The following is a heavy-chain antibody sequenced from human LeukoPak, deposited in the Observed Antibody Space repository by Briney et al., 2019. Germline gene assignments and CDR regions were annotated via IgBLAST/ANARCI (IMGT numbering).Heavy chain of an antibody. D-gene: IGHD3-22*01. CDR2: ISSSSSTI. Sequence: QPGGSLRLSCAASGFTFSSYSMNWVRQAPGKGLERVSYISSSSSTIYYADSVKGRFTISRDNAKNSLYLQMNSLRAEDTAVYYCASSPHYYDSSGYPDYWGQGTLVTVSS. CDR1: GFTFSSYS. V-gene: IGHV3-48*04. J-gene: IGHJ4*02. CDR3: ASSPHYYDSSGYPDY.